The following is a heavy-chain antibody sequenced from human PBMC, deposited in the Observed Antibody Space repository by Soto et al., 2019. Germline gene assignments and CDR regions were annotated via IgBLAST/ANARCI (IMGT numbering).Heavy chain of an antibody. V-gene: IGHV3-48*03. CDR2: ISSSGSTI. CDR1: GFTFSSYE. D-gene: IGHD3-22*01. CDR3: ARDDDSSGYYPTCYFDY. J-gene: IGHJ4*02. Sequence: GGSLRLSCAASGFTFSSYEMNWVRQAPGKGLEWVSYISSSGSTIYYADSVKGRFTISRDNAKNSLYLQMNSLRAEDTAVYYCARDDDSSGYYPTCYFDYWGQGTLVTVSS.